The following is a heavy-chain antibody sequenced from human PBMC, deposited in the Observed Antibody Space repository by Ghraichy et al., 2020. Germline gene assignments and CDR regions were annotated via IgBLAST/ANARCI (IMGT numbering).Heavy chain of an antibody. D-gene: IGHD3-22*01. V-gene: IGHV3-30-3*01. Sequence: GESLNISCAASTFSFSSYSMHWVRQAPGKGLEWVAATSYDGNTKYYADSVKGRFIISRDNSQNTLDLQMNSLRAEDTAVYYCARDGYSHGYDAGADFDIWGQGTVVTVYS. CDR1: TFSFSSYS. J-gene: IGHJ3*02. CDR3: ARDGYSHGYDAGADFDI. CDR2: TSYDGNTK.